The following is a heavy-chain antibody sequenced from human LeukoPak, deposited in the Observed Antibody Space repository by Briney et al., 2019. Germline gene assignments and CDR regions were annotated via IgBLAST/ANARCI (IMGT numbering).Heavy chain of an antibody. CDR3: ARDGQWEPSQN. CDR1: GFTFSSHA. J-gene: IGHJ4*02. D-gene: IGHD1-26*01. V-gene: IGHV3-23*01. CDR2: ISGSGANT. Sequence: PGGSLRLSCAASGFTFSSHAMSWVRQAPGKGLEWVSAISGSGANTYYADSVQGGFTISRDNAKNSLYLQMNSLRAEDTAVYYCARDGQWEPSQNWGQGTLVTVSS.